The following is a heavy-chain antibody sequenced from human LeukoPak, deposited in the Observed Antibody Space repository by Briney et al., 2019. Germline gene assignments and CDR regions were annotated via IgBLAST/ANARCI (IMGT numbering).Heavy chain of an antibody. V-gene: IGHV4-59*01. CDR1: GGSISSYY. J-gene: IGHJ4*02. CDR3: ARGPPTLRQQLTLWYYFDY. D-gene: IGHD6-13*01. CDR2: IYYSGST. Sequence: SSETLSLTCTVSGGSISSYYWSWIRQPPGKGLEWIGYIYYSGSTNYNPSLKSRVTISVDTSKNQFSLKLSSVPAADTAVYYCARGPPTLRQQLTLWYYFDYWGQGTLVTVSS.